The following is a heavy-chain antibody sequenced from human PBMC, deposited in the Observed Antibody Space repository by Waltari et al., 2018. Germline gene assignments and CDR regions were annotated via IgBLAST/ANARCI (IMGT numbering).Heavy chain of an antibody. Sequence: VQLVQSGAEVKKPGESLKISCKASGYSFSKFWIGWVRQVPGRGLESVGVFYHGNSPTTYSPSCQGNVTITSDRAITTACLQWNSLRASDTASYYCARLGTPHPSHPDFHDWGQGTLVTVSS. CDR1: GYSFSKFW. V-gene: IGHV5-51*01. D-gene: IGHD3-10*01. CDR2: FYHGNSPT. J-gene: IGHJ4*02. CDR3: ARLGTPHPSHPDFHD.